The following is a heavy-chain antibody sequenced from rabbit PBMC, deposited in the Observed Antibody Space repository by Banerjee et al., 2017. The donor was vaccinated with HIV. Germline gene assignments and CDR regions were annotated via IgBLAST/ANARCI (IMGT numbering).Heavy chain of an antibody. V-gene: IGHV1S45*01. Sequence: QEQLVESGGGLVKPEGSLTLTCTASGFSFSNKAVMCWVRQAPGKGLEWVACINAVTGKAVYASWATGRFTFSKTSSTTVTLQMTSLTGADTATYFCARDAGSGDYIDVYFNLWGQGTLVTVS. CDR1: GFSFSNKAV. D-gene: IGHD8-1*01. J-gene: IGHJ4*01. CDR3: ARDAGSGDYIDVYFNL. CDR2: INAVTGKA.